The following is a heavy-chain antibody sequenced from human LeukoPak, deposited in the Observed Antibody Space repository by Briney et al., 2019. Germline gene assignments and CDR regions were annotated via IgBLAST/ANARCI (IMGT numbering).Heavy chain of an antibody. CDR3: ARGNVVVDGGYYFDY. CDR2: IYHSGST. CDR1: GYSISSGYY. Sequence: ASDTLSLTCTVSGYSISSGYYWGWIRQPPGKGLEWIGSIYHSGSTYYNPSLKSRVTISVDTSKNQFSLKLSSVTAADTAVYYCARGNVVVDGGYYFDYWGQGTLVTVSS. V-gene: IGHV4-38-2*02. D-gene: IGHD2-15*01. J-gene: IGHJ4*02.